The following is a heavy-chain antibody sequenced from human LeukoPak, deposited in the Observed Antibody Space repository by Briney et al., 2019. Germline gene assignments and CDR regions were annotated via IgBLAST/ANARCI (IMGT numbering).Heavy chain of an antibody. J-gene: IGHJ4*02. CDR2: ISGSGGSK. V-gene: IGHV3-23*01. D-gene: IGHD3-22*01. CDR1: GFTFSSYA. CDR3: AKDVLVQGLYYYDSSGPTDD. Sequence: GGSLRLSCAASGFTFSSYAMRWVRQAPGKGREWVAAISGSGGSKYYADSLKGRFTISRDNSKNTLYLQMNSLRAEDTAVYYCAKDVLVQGLYYYDSSGPTDDWGQGTLVTVSS.